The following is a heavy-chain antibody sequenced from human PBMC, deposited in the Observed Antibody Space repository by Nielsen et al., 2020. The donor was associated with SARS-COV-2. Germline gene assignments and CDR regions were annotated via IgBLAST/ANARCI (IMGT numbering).Heavy chain of an antibody. D-gene: IGHD5-18*01. CDR3: ARSGYTFGYMHIDY. CDR2: IHYSGSS. Sequence: SETLSLTCTVSGGSIITGSHYWNWIRQHPGKGLEWIGYIHYSGSSYYTPSLKSRVTISLDTSKNQISLRLGSVTAADTAVYYCARSGYTFGYMHIDYWGQGTLVTVSS. J-gene: IGHJ4*02. V-gene: IGHV4-61*01. CDR1: GGSIITGSHY.